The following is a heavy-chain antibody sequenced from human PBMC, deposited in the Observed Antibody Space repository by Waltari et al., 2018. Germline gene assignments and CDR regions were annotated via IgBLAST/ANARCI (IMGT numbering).Heavy chain of an antibody. V-gene: IGHV4-30-2*01. Sequence: QLQLRESGSGLVKPSQTLSLTCDVSGGSVSSGRSSWTWTRQPHGKALEWSGDISHTGSTSYNPSLRSRVTLSMDRSNNRFSLSLSSVTAADTAVYYCAREGGSGSYVNEEGFLDLWGQGTLLTVSS. CDR1: GGSVSSGRSS. J-gene: IGHJ5*02. CDR2: ISHTGST. CDR3: AREGGSGSYVNEEGFLDL. D-gene: IGHD3-10*01.